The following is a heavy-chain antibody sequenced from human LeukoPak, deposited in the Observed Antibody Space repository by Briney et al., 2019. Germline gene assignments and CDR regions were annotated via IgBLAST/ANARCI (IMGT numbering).Heavy chain of an antibody. J-gene: IGHJ6*03. CDR3: ARQVSDYFYYYIDV. V-gene: IGHV4-39*01. Sequence: PSETLSLTCTVSGGSISSGSYYWSWIRQPPGKGLEWVGSIYYSGTTYYNSSLKSRVTISEDTSKNRFSLMLTSVTAADTAVYYCARQVSDYFYYYIDVWGEGTTVIVSS. CDR2: IYYSGTT. CDR1: GGSISSGSYY.